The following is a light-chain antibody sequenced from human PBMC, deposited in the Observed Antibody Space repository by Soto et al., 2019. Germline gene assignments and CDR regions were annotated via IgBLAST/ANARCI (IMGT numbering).Light chain of an antibody. Sequence: EIVVTHSPGTLSLSPGEIATRAFSASQSVSNNYLAWYQQKPGQAPRLLIYGASSRATGIPDRFSGSGSGTDFTLTISSLQSEDFAVYYCQQYNNWPSITFGQGTRLEIK. V-gene: IGKV3-20*01. J-gene: IGKJ5*01. CDR2: GAS. CDR1: QSVSNNY. CDR3: QQYNNWPSIT.